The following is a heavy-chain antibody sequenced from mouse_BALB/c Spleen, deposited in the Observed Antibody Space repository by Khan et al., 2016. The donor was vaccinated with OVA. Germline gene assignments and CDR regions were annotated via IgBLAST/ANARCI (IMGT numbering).Heavy chain of an antibody. CDR3: ARNYRSDVYLDY. J-gene: IGHJ2*01. V-gene: IGHV1S136*01. CDR2: IYPYNDDT. CDR1: GYTFTSYV. D-gene: IGHD2-14*01. Sequence: VQLQQSGPELVKPGASVKMSCKASGYTFTSYVIHWVKQRPGQGLEWIGYIYPYNDDTKYNEKFKGKATLTSDKSSSTAYIELSSLTSEDSAVYFCARNYRSDVYLDYWGQGTTLTVSS.